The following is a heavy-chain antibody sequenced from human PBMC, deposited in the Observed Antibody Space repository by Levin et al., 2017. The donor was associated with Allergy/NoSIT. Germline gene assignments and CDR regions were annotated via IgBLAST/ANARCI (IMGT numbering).Heavy chain of an antibody. V-gene: IGHV1-69*13. J-gene: IGHJ5*02. Sequence: SVKVSCKASGGTFSNYAISWVRQAPGQGLEWMGEIIPIFGTTNYAQKFQGRVTITADEFTSTAYMELSTLKSEDKAMFYCAGKDTTIIGDWFAPWGQGTLLTVSS. D-gene: IGHD1-20*01. CDR1: GGTFSNYA. CDR3: AGKDTTIIGDWFAP. CDR2: IIPIFGTT.